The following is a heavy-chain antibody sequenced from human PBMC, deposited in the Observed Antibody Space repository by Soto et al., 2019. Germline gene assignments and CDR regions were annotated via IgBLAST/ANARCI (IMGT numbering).Heavy chain of an antibody. Sequence: QVTLKESGPVLVKPTETLTLTCTVSGFSLSNTRMGVSWIRQPPGKALEWLAHIFSTDEKSYSTSLQSRLTISQDTSTSQVVLTVTNMDPVDTATYCCARPSGVRGMLYYYGLDVWGQGTTVTVSS. CDR3: ARPSGVRGMLYYYGLDV. J-gene: IGHJ6*02. V-gene: IGHV2-26*01. CDR1: GFSLSNTRMG. CDR2: IFSTDEK. D-gene: IGHD3-10*01.